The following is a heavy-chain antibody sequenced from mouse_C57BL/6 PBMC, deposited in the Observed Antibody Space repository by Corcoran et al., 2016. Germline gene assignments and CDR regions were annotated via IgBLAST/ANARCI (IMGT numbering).Heavy chain of an antibody. J-gene: IGHJ4*01. CDR2: IYPGSGNT. D-gene: IGHD2-5*01. CDR3: ARRGGPYYSNHYAMDY. V-gene: IGHV1-76*01. Sequence: QVQLKQSGAELVRPGASVKLSCKASGYTFTDYYINWVKQRPGQGLEWIARIYPGSGNTYYNEKFKGKATLTAEKSSSTAYMQLSSLTSEDSAVYFCARRGGPYYSNHYAMDYWGQGTSVTVSS. CDR1: GYTFTDYY.